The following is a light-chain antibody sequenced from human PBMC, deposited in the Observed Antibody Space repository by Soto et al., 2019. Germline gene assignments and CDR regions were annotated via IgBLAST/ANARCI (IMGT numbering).Light chain of an antibody. CDR3: SSCTGSNAPVV. Sequence: QSVLTQPASVSGSPGQSITISCTGTSSDVGGYNYVSWYQQHPGKAPNLIIFDVSNRPSGVSNRFSGSKSGNSASLTISGLQAEDEADYYCSSCTGSNAPVVFGGGTKLTFL. J-gene: IGLJ2*01. CDR2: DVS. V-gene: IGLV2-14*01. CDR1: SSDVGGYNY.